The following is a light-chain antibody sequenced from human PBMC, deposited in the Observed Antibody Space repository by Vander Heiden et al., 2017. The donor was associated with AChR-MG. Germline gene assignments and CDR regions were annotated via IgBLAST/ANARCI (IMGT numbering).Light chain of an antibody. CDR3: QQYQSWPLT. V-gene: IGKV3-15*01. Sequence: EIVMTQSPATLSVSPGERATLSCRASQSVNSNLAWYRHTPGQAPRLLIYAASPRATGIPAGFSGNGSGTEFTLSIGSLQSADFAVYYCQQYQSWPLTFGHGTRLEIK. CDR1: QSVNSN. J-gene: IGKJ5*01. CDR2: AAS.